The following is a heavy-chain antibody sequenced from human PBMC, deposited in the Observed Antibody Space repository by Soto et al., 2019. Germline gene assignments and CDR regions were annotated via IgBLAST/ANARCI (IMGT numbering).Heavy chain of an antibody. Sequence: QVQLQESVPGLVKASQTLSLTCTLSGASVSIAEHYWSWIRQPPGKGLEWIGYTYYSGGSYYNASLQRRVSISVATSQNQFSLKLTSVTAADTAVYYCARLSGYDPAGAADKWGPGILVSVSS. J-gene: IGHJ4*02. V-gene: IGHV4-30-4*01. CDR1: GASVSIAEHY. D-gene: IGHD5-12*01. CDR2: TYYSGGS. CDR3: ARLSGYDPAGAADK.